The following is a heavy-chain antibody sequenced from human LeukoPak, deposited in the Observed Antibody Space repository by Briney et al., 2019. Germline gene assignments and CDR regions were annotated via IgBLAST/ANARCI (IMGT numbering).Heavy chain of an antibody. CDR3: ARDSPYNWNYDASAFDI. J-gene: IGHJ3*02. Sequence: PGGSLRLSCAASGFTFDDYALHWVRQAPGKGLEWVSGISWNSGIIGYADSVKGRFTISRDNAKNSLYLQMNSLRAEDTAVYYCARDSPYNWNYDASAFDIWGQGTMVTVSS. D-gene: IGHD1-7*01. V-gene: IGHV3-9*01. CDR1: GFTFDDYA. CDR2: ISWNSGII.